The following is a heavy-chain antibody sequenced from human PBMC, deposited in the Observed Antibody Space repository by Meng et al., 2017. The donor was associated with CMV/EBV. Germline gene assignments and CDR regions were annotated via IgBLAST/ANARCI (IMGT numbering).Heavy chain of an antibody. CDR2: IIPILGIA. CDR1: GGTFSSYA. J-gene: IGHJ5*02. D-gene: IGHD6-13*01. V-gene: IGHV1-69*10. Sequence: SVKVSCKASGGTFSSYAISWVRQAPGQGLEWMGGIIPILGIANYAQKLQGRVTITADKSTSTAYMELSSLRSEDTAVYYCARDPHSSSWYDWFDPWGQGTLVTVSS. CDR3: ARDPHSSSWYDWFDP.